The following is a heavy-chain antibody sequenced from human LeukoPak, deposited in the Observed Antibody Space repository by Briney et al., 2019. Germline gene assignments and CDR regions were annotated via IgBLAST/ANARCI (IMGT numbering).Heavy chain of an antibody. CDR2: IYSGGTT. CDR1: GFTVSSNY. J-gene: IGHJ6*03. V-gene: IGHV3-53*01. CDR3: ARGITRGHNYYYYYLDV. D-gene: IGHD7-27*01. Sequence: GGSLRLSCAASGFTVSSNYMSWVRQAPGKGLEWVSVIYSGGTTYYADSVKRRFSISRDTSKNTLYLQMNSLRADDTAVYYCARGITRGHNYYYYYLDVWGKGTTVTVSS.